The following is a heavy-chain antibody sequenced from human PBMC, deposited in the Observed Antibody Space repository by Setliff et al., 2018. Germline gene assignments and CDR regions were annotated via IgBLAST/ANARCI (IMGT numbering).Heavy chain of an antibody. CDR1: GGSISSGGYY. CDR2: IYYSGST. Sequence: PSETLSLTCTVSGGSISSGGYYWSWIRQHPGKGLEWIGYIYYSGSTYYNPSLKSRVTMSVDTSKNQFSLKLSSVTAADTAVYYCAREAGYYDSSGPVGVPYYYYMDVWGKGTTVTVSS. V-gene: IGHV4-31*03. CDR3: AREAGYYDSSGPVGVPYYYYMDV. D-gene: IGHD3-22*01. J-gene: IGHJ6*03.